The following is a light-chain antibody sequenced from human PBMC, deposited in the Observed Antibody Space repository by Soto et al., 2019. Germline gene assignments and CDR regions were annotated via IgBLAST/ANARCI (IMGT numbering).Light chain of an antibody. CDR2: STS. CDR3: ELSIGNGISV. CDR1: SGSVSTANN. J-gene: IGLJ1*01. V-gene: IGLV8-61*01. Sequence: QTVVTQQSSFSVSPVGTVTLTCGLISGSVSTANNPHWFQQTPGQAPRTLIYSTSTRSSGVPDRFSGSILGNKAALTVSGAEADDETDDNCELSIGNGISVFGTGTKVTVL.